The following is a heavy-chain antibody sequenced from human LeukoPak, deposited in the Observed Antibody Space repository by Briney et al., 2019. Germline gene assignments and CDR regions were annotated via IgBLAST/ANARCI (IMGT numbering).Heavy chain of an antibody. Sequence: PGGSLRLPCAASGFTFSSYEMNWVRQAPGKGLEWVSYISSGGSTIYYADSVKGRFTISRDNAKNSLYLQMNSLRAEDTAVYYCATEPQYSYGLDFEHWGHGTLVTVSS. V-gene: IGHV3-48*03. D-gene: IGHD5-18*01. J-gene: IGHJ4*01. CDR2: ISSGGSTI. CDR1: GFTFSSYE. CDR3: ATEPQYSYGLDFEH.